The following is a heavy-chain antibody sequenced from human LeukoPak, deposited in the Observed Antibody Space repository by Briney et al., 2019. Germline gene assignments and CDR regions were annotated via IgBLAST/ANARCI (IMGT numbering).Heavy chain of an antibody. Sequence: SETLSLTCTVSGGSISSSSYYWGWIRQPPGKGLEWIGSIYYSGSTYYNPSLKSRVTISVDTSKNQFSLELSSVTAADTAVYYCSRQPENFDNLTGYRLWYFGPWGRCPLVPGSS. D-gene: IGHD3-9*01. J-gene: IGHJ2*01. CDR1: GGSISSSSYY. CDR3: SRQPENFDNLTGYRLWYFGP. V-gene: IGHV4-39*01. CDR2: IYYSGST.